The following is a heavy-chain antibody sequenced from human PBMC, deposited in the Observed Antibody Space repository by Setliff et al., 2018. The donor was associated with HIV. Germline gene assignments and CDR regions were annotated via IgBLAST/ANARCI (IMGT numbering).Heavy chain of an antibody. V-gene: IGHV5-51*01. J-gene: IGHJ3*02. CDR1: GYSFTSYW. CDR3: ARRDGRSMNAFEI. CDR2: INPGDSDT. Sequence: PGESLKISCQGSGYSFTSYWIGWVRQMPGKGLEWMGIINPGDSDTRYSPSFQGQVTISADKSINTAYLQWSSLKASDTAMYFCARRDGRSMNAFEIWGPGTMVTVSS. D-gene: IGHD6-13*01.